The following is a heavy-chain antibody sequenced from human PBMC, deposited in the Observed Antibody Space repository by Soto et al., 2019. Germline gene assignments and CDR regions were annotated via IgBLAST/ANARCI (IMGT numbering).Heavy chain of an antibody. J-gene: IGHJ4*02. CDR3: ARHFMTTVTEYYFDS. V-gene: IGHV4-39*01. D-gene: IGHD4-17*01. Sequence: PSETLSLTCTVSGGSMSTTGSYWGWVRQPPGKGLEWIGSIYYSGDTFDSPSLSSRVTTSVDTSKKQFSLRLSSVIAADTAVYYCARHFMTTVTEYYFDSWGQGTLVTVSS. CDR1: GGSMSTTGSY. CDR2: IYYSGDT.